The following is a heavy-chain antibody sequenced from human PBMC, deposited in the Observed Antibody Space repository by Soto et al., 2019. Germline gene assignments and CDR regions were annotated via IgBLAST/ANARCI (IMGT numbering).Heavy chain of an antibody. CDR2: ISAYNGNT. CDR1: GYTFTSYG. CDR3: ARDIGYSSGWQDAFDI. D-gene: IGHD6-19*01. Sequence: ASVKVSCKASGYTFTSYGISWVRQAPGQGLEWMGWISAYNGNTNYAPKLQGRVTMTTDTSTSTAYMELRSLRSDDTAVYYCARDIGYSSGWQDAFDIWGQGTMVTVSS. J-gene: IGHJ3*02. V-gene: IGHV1-18*01.